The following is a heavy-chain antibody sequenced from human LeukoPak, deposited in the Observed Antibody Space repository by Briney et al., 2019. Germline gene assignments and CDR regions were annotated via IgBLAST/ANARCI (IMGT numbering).Heavy chain of an antibody. D-gene: IGHD3-22*01. J-gene: IGHJ4*02. CDR3: ARVRGYYDSSGPRDY. CDR1: GYTFTSYG. Sequence: GSSVKVSCKASGYTFTSYGISWVRQAPAQGLEWMGWISAYNGYTNYAQKLQGRVTMTTDTPTSTAYMELRSLRSDETAVYYCARVRGYYDSSGPRDYWGQGTLVTVSS. V-gene: IGHV1-18*01. CDR2: ISAYNGYT.